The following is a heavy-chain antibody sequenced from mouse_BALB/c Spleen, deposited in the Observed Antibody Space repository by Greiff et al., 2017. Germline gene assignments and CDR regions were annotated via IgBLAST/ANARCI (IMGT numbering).Heavy chain of an antibody. V-gene: IGHV5-6-5*01. J-gene: IGHJ4*01. CDR2: ISSGGST. CDR3: AKYGNYVRGAMDY. Sequence: EVQRVESGGGLVKPGGSLKLSCAASGFTFSSYAMSWVRQTPEKRLEWVASISSGGSTYYPDSVKGRFTISRDNARNILYLQMSSLRSEDTAMYYCAKYGNYVRGAMDYWGQGTSVTVSS. D-gene: IGHD2-10*02. CDR1: GFTFSSYA.